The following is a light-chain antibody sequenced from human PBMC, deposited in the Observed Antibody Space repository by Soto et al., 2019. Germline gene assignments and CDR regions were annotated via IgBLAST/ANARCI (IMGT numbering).Light chain of an antibody. CDR1: SSDVGGYNS. CDR2: EVS. CDR3: SYTGTSYV. V-gene: IGLV2-14*01. J-gene: IGLJ1*01. Sequence: QSALTQPASVSGSPGQSITISCTGTSSDVGGYNSVSWYQHHPGKGPKLIIFEVSNRPSGVSNRFSASESGNTASLAISGLQTEDEADYYCSYTGTSYVFGTGTKVTVL.